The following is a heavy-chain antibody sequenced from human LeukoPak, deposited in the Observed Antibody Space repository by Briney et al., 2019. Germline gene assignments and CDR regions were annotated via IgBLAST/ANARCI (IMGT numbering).Heavy chain of an antibody. CDR1: GGSISSYY. J-gene: IGHJ5*02. Sequence: SETLSLTCTVSGGSISSYYWSWIRQPPGKGLEWIGYIYYSGSTNYNPSLKSRVTISVDTSKNQFSLKLSSVTAADTAVYYCARRYCSGGSCYREYFDPWGQGTLVTVSS. CDR3: ARRYCSGGSCYREYFDP. D-gene: IGHD2-15*01. V-gene: IGHV4-59*08. CDR2: IYYSGST.